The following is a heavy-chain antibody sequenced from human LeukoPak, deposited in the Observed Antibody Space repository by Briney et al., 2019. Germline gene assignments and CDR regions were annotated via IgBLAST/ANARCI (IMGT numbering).Heavy chain of an antibody. V-gene: IGHV3-30*02. CDR2: IRYDGSNK. J-gene: IGHJ4*02. CDR1: GFTFSSYG. Sequence: GGSLRLSCAASGFTFSSYGMHWVRQAPGKGLEWVAFIRYDGSNKYYADSVKGRFTISRDNSKNTMYLQMNSLSAEDTAVYYCAKESQLSYAGTFYIDYWGLGTLVTVSS. D-gene: IGHD3-16*02. CDR3: AKESQLSYAGTFYIDY.